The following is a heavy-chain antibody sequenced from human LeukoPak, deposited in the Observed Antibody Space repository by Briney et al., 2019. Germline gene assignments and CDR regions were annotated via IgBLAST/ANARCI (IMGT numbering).Heavy chain of an antibody. CDR3: ARVGYCSGGSCYAGFGWFDP. D-gene: IGHD2-15*01. CDR2: IYHSGST. V-gene: IGHV4-4*02. J-gene: IGHJ5*02. Sequence: SGTLSLTCAVSGGSISGSNWWSWVRQPPGKGLEWIGEIYHSGSTNYNPSLKSRVTISVDKSKNQFSLKLSSVTAADTAVYYCARVGYCSGGSCYAGFGWFDPWGQGTLVTVSS. CDR1: GGSISGSNW.